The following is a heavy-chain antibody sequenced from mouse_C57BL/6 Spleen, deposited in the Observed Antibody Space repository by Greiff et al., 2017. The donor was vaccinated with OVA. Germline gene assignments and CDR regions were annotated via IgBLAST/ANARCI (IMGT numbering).Heavy chain of an antibody. V-gene: IGHV1-54*01. CDR3: ARYDGYYVYFDV. CDR2: INPGSGGT. J-gene: IGHJ1*03. CDR1: GYAFTNYL. Sequence: QVHVKQSGAELVRPGTSVKVSCKASGYAFTNYLIEWVKQRPGQGLEWIGVINPGSGGTNYNEKFKGKATLTADKSSSTAYMQLSSLTSEDSAVYFCARYDGYYVYFDVWGTGTTVTVSS. D-gene: IGHD2-3*01.